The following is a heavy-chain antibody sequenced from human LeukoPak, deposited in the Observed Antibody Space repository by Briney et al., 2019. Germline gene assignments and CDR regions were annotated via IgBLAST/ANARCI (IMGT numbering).Heavy chain of an antibody. CDR3: ARHGPGTTGYYYMDV. CDR2: FYYGGSI. D-gene: IGHD1-1*01. CDR1: SGSISSSSYY. J-gene: IGHJ6*03. Sequence: SETLSLTCTVASGSISSSSYYWGWIRQPPGKGLEWIGNFYYGGSIYYNPSLKSRVIISADTSKNQFSLKLSSVTAADTAVYYCARHGPGTTGYYYMDVWGKGTTVTVSS. V-gene: IGHV4-39*01.